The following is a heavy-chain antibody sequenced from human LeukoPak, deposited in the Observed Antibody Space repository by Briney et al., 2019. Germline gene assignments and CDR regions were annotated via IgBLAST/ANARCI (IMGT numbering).Heavy chain of an antibody. D-gene: IGHD5-12*01. CDR3: ARDYPKVAFFDY. Sequence: GGSLRLSCAASGFTFSDYYMSWIRQAPGKGLEWVSYISSSGSTIYYADSVRGRFTISRDNAKNSLYLQMNSLRAEDTAVYYCARDYPKVAFFDYWGQGTLVTVSS. V-gene: IGHV3-11*01. J-gene: IGHJ4*02. CDR1: GFTFSDYY. CDR2: ISSSGSTI.